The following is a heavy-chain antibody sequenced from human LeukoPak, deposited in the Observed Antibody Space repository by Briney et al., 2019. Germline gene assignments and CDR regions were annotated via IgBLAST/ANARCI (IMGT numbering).Heavy chain of an antibody. Sequence: GASVKVACKASGDTFTGYYMQWVRQAPGQGLEWMGWINPNSGGTNYAQKFQGRVTMTRDTSISTAYMELSRLRSDDTAVYYCARITDGYCSSTSCYGSSAYWGQGTLVTVSS. J-gene: IGHJ4*02. D-gene: IGHD2-2*03. V-gene: IGHV1-2*02. CDR2: INPNSGGT. CDR1: GDTFTGYY. CDR3: ARITDGYCSSTSCYGSSAY.